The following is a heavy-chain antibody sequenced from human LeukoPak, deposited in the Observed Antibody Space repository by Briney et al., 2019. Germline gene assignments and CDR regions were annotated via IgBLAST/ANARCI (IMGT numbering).Heavy chain of an antibody. J-gene: IGHJ6*03. CDR1: RYTFTRYV. CDR3: ALVDPMVRGVIYYYMDV. CDR2: ISAFNGNT. D-gene: IGHD3-10*01. Sequence: ASVKVSCKASRYTFTRYVISWLRQAPGQGRDGMGWISAFNGNTNYAHKLQGRVTLTTDTYTRTAYMDLKSLRSDDTAVYYWALVDPMVRGVIYYYMDVWGKGTTVTVSS. V-gene: IGHV1-18*01.